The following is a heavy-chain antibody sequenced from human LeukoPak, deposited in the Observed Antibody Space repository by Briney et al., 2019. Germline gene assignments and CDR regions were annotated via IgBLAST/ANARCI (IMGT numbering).Heavy chain of an antibody. J-gene: IGHJ4*02. CDR1: GGSISSGTYY. D-gene: IGHD3-22*01. CDR2: IYSSGST. V-gene: IGHV4-61*02. CDR3: ARHLGPSAYYYDSSGAFDY. Sequence: SQTLSLTCTVSGGSISSGTYYWSWIRQPAGKGLEWIGRIYSSGSTNYNPSLKSRVTMSVDTSKNQFSLKLISVTAADTAVYYCARHLGPSAYYYDSSGAFDYWGQGTLVTVSS.